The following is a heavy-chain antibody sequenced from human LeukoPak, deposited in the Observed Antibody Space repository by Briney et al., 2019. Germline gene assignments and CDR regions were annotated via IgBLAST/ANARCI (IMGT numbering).Heavy chain of an antibody. CDR1: GGCISSYY. V-gene: IGHV4-59*01. J-gene: IGHJ6*03. D-gene: IGHD5-18*01. CDR2: IYYSGST. Sequence: SETLSLTCTVSGGCISSYYWSWIRQPPGKGLECIGYIYYSGSTNYNPSLKSRVTISVDTSKNQFSLKLSSVTAADTAVYYCARELDTAMGKYYYYYMDVWGKGTTVTVSS. CDR3: ARELDTAMGKYYYYYMDV.